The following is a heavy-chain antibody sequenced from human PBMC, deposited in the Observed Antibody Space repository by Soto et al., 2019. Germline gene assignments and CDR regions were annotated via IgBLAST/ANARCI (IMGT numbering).Heavy chain of an antibody. CDR2: ISDDGST. J-gene: IGHJ3*02. CDR3: ARRGRAWYGGSIDM. CDR1: GCSLTSHY. Sequence: SETLSLTCTVSGCSLTSHYWGWLRQPPGQGLEFIGYISDDGSTNYNPALKSRVTISGATSKNQFSLRLSSVTAADTAVYYCARRGRAWYGGSIDMWGQGTMVT. D-gene: IGHD6-19*01. V-gene: IGHV4-59*08.